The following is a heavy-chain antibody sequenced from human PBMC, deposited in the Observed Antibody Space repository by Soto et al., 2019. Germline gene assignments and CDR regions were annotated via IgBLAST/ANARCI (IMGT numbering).Heavy chain of an antibody. Sequence: PSETLSLTCTVSGGSISSSSYYWGWIGQPPGKGLEWIGSIYYSGSTYYNPSLKSRVTISVDTSKNQFSLKLSSVTAADTAVYYCARRLRYFDWLFSPTDYWGQGTLVTVSS. V-gene: IGHV4-39*01. J-gene: IGHJ4*02. D-gene: IGHD3-9*01. CDR2: IYYSGST. CDR1: GGSISSSSYY. CDR3: ARRLRYFDWLFSPTDY.